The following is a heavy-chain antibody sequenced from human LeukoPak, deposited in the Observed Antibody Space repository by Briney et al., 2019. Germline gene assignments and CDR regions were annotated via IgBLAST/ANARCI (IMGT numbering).Heavy chain of an antibody. Sequence: PSETLSLTCTVSGGSISSYYWSWIRQPAGKGLEWIGRIYTSGSTNYNPSLKSRVTMSVDTSKNQFSLKLSSVTAADTAVYYCARGGGLGGVLWFRELLDLYYYMDVWGKGTTVTVSS. CDR3: ARGGGLGGVLWFRELLDLYYYMDV. CDR1: GGSISSYY. V-gene: IGHV4-4*07. J-gene: IGHJ6*03. CDR2: IYTSGST. D-gene: IGHD3-10*01.